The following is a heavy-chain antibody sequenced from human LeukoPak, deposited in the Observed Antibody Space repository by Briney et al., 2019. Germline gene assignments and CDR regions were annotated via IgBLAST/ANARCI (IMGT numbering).Heavy chain of an antibody. Sequence: PDRSLRLPCAASGFTFDGYAMHWVRQAPGKGLEWVSGISWNSGSTGYADSVKGRFTISRDNAKNSLYLQMNSLRAEDTALYYCAKEGHDFGFDYWGQGTLVTVSS. CDR2: ISWNSGST. CDR1: GFTFDGYA. CDR3: AKEGHDFGFDY. V-gene: IGHV3-9*01. D-gene: IGHD4-17*01. J-gene: IGHJ4*02.